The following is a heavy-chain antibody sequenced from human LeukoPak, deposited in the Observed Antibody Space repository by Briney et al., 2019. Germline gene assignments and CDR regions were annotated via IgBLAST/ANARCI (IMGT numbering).Heavy chain of an antibody. J-gene: IGHJ4*02. CDR1: GGSISSSSYY. V-gene: IGHV4-39*02. D-gene: IGHD6-19*01. CDR3: ARRSSGGGLFDY. CDR2: IFYSGNT. Sequence: PSETLSLTCTVSGGSISSSSYYWGWIRQPPGKGLEWIGSIFYSGNTYYNASLKSRVTISVDTSKNHFSLKLSPVTSADTAVYYCARRSSGGGLFDYWGQGTLVTVSS.